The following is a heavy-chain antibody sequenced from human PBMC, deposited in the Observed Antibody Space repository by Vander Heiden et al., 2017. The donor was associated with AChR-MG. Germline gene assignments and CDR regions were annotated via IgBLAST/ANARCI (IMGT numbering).Heavy chain of an antibody. CDR2: IYYSGST. J-gene: IGHJ4*02. D-gene: IGHD3-22*01. CDR3: ARSYHYYDSSGYFDY. V-gene: IGHV4-39*01. Sequence: QLQLQESGPGLVKPSETLSLTCTVSGGSISSSSYYWGWIRQPPGKGLEWIGSIYYSGSTYYNPSLKSRVTISVDTSKNQFSPKLSSVTAADTAVYYCARSYHYYDSSGYFDYWGQGTLVTVSS. CDR1: GGSISSSSYY.